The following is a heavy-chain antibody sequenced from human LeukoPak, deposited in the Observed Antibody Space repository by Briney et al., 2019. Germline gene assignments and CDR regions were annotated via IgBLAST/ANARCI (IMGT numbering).Heavy chain of an antibody. Sequence: GGSLRLSCAASGFTFSSYWMSWVRQAPGKGLEWVANIKQDGSEKVYVDSVKGRFAISRDNAKNSLFLQMDALRAEDTAVYYCAKDRRWLRLGADYWGQGTLVTVSS. D-gene: IGHD5-12*01. CDR3: AKDRRWLRLGADY. CDR2: IKQDGSEK. CDR1: GFTFSSYW. J-gene: IGHJ4*02. V-gene: IGHV3-7*01.